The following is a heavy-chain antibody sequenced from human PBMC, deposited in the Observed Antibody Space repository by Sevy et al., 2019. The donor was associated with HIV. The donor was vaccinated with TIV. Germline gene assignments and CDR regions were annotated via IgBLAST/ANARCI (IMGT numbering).Heavy chain of an antibody. J-gene: IGHJ4*02. Sequence: SETLSLTCTVSGGSITSLYWNWIRQPPGKGLEWIANIYYNGHINYSPSLKSRVTLSLDTSKNQFSLRLSSVTAADTAMYYCAGENAWGRGYSWGQGTLVTVSA. D-gene: IGHD1-26*01. CDR2: IYYNGHI. CDR3: AGENAWGRGYS. V-gene: IGHV4-59*08. CDR1: GGSITSLY.